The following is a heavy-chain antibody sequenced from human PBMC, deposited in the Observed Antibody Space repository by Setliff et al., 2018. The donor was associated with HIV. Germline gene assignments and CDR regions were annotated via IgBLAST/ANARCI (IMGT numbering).Heavy chain of an antibody. CDR1: GGSFSGYC. CDR3: ARRRDGYNSAPWRNDY. CDR2: IQHSGST. J-gene: IGHJ4*02. Sequence: SETLSLTCAVYGGSFSGYCWSWIRQPPGKGLEWIGEIQHSGSTYYNPSLKSRVTISVDTSKKQFSLKLRSVTAADTAVYYCARRRDGYNSAPWRNDYWGQGTLVTVSS. D-gene: IGHD5-12*01. V-gene: IGHV4-34*01.